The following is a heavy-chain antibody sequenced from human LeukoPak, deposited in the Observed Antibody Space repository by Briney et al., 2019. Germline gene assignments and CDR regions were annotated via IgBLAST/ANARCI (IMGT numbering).Heavy chain of an antibody. V-gene: IGHV4-34*01. D-gene: IGHD4-17*01. J-gene: IGHJ4*02. CDR2: INHSGYT. Sequence: SETLSLTCAVSGVSFNDYYWSWVRQTPGKGLEWIGEINHSGYTNDSTSLKSRVTLSIDTSRKQFSLNLRSVTVADTGIYYCTRMTTGHDYWGQGTLVTVSS. CDR3: TRMTTGHDY. CDR1: GVSFNDYY.